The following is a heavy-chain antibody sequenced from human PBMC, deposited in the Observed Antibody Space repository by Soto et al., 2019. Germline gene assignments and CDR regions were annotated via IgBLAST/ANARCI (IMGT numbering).Heavy chain of an antibody. D-gene: IGHD6-13*01. J-gene: IGHJ3*02. Sequence: GGSLRLSCAASGFTFSKYAMTWARQAPGKGLEWVSVICYNGGNKYYVDSVKGRFTISRDNSKNTLYLQMNSLRAEDTAVYYCAKPAAGTRSRAFDIWGQGTMVTVSS. CDR2: ICYNGGNK. CDR3: AKPAAGTRSRAFDI. CDR1: GFTFSKYA. V-gene: IGHV3-23*01.